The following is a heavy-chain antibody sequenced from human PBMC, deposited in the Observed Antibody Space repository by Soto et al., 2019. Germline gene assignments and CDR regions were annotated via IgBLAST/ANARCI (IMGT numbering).Heavy chain of an antibody. J-gene: IGHJ6*02. D-gene: IGHD6-13*01. Sequence: GGSLRLSCAASGFTFSSYAMSWVRQAPGKGLEWVSAISGSGGSTYCADAVKGQFTISRDNSTNTQYLQMNSLRAEDTAVYYCAKAPAAGTGTTKGYYYGMDVWGQGTTVTVSS. V-gene: IGHV3-23*01. CDR3: AKAPAAGTGTTKGYYYGMDV. CDR1: GFTFSSYA. CDR2: ISGSGGST.